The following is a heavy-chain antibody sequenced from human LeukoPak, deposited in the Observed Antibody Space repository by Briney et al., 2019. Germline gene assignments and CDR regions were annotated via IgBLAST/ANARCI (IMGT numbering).Heavy chain of an antibody. CDR1: GYTLTELS. CDR3: ARGSFVVVVAVKAAGWFDP. J-gene: IGHJ5*02. Sequence: ASVKVSCKVSGYTLTELSMHWVRQAPGKGLEWMGGFDPEDGETIYAQKFQGRVTMTEDTSTDTAYMELSSLRSEDTAVYYCARGSFVVVVAVKAAGWFDPWGQGTLVTVSS. V-gene: IGHV1-24*01. D-gene: IGHD2-15*01. CDR2: FDPEDGET.